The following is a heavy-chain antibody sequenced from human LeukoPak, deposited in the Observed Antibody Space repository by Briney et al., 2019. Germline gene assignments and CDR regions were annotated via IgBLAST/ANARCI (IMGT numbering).Heavy chain of an antibody. V-gene: IGHV1-24*01. CDR3: ATRNWYYFDY. CDR2: FDPEDSET. D-gene: IGHD1-1*01. CDR1: GYSLTELS. J-gene: IGHJ4*02. Sequence: ASVNVSCKVSGYSLTELSMHWVRQAPGKGLERVGGFDPEDSETIYAQKFQGRVTMTEDTSTATAYMELSSLRSEDTALYYCATRNWYYFDYWGQGTLLTVSS.